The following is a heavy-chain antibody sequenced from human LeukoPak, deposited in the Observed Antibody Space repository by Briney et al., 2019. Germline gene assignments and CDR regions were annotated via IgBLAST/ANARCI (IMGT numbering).Heavy chain of an antibody. D-gene: IGHD3-3*01. Sequence: GASVKVSCKASGYTFTGYYMHWVRQAPGQGLEWMGWINPNSGGTNYAQKFQGRVTMTRDTSISTAYMELSRLRSDDTAVYYCARATPGITIFGVDRLFYYGMDVWGQGTTVTVSS. CDR2: INPNSGGT. J-gene: IGHJ6*02. V-gene: IGHV1-2*02. CDR3: ARATPGITIFGVDRLFYYGMDV. CDR1: GYTFTGYY.